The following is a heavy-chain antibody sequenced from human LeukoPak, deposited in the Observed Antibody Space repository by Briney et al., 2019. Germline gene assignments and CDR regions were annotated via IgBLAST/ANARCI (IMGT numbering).Heavy chain of an antibody. D-gene: IGHD3-22*01. CDR1: GGSFSGYY. CDR2: INHSGST. J-gene: IGHJ4*02. V-gene: IGHV4-34*01. CDR3: ARSYYYDSSGYWN. Sequence: PSETLSLTCAVYGGSFSGYYWSWIRRPPGKGLEWIGEINHSGSTNYNPSLKSRVTISVDTSKNQFSLKLSSVTAADTAVYYCARSYYYDSSGYWNWGQGTLVTVSS.